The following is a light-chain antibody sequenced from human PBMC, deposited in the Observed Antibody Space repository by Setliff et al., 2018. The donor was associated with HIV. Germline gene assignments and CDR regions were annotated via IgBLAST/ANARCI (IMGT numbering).Light chain of an antibody. V-gene: IGLV2-11*01. CDR2: DVT. Sequence: QSALTQPRSVSGSPGQSVTISCTGTSSDVGLYNYVSWYQQHPGKAPKLMIYDVTQRPSGVPDRFSGSKSGNTASLTISGLQAGDEADYYCCSYAHDSTHVIFGGGTKVTVL. CDR3: CSYAHDSTHVI. J-gene: IGLJ2*01. CDR1: SSDVGLYNY.